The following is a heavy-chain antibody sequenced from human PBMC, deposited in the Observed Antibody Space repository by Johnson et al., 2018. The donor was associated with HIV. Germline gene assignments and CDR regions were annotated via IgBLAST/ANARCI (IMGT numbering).Heavy chain of an antibody. J-gene: IGHJ3*02. V-gene: IGHV3-7*02. D-gene: IGHD6-13*01. CDR1: GFTFSSYW. CDR2: IKQDGSEK. CDR3: ASSRRGQQLVPLAFDI. Sequence: EVLLLESGGGLVQPGGSLRLSCAASGFTFSSYWMSWVRQAPGKGLEWVANIKQDGSEKYYVDSVKGRFTISRDNAKNSLYLQMNSLRAEDTAVYYCASSRRGQQLVPLAFDIWGQGTMVTVSS.